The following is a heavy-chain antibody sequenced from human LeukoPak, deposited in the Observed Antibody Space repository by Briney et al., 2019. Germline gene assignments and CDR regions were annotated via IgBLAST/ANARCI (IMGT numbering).Heavy chain of an antibody. CDR2: IRSKAYGRTT. D-gene: IGHD4-23*01. Sequence: GGSLRLSCAASGFTFDNYGLNWVRQAPGKGLEWVCFIRSKAYGRTTEYAASVKGRFTISRDDSKNIAYLQMDSLQTEDTAVYYCSRVRNPYGDKESRYYYYMDVWGLGTTVTVPS. V-gene: IGHV3-49*04. CDR3: SRVRNPYGDKESRYYYYMDV. CDR1: GFTFDNYG. J-gene: IGHJ6*03.